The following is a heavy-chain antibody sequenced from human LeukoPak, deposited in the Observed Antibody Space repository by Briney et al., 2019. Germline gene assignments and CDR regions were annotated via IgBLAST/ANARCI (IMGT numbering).Heavy chain of an antibody. Sequence: GGSLRLSCAASGFTFSSYSMNWVRQAPGKGLEWVSSISSSSSTIYYADSVKGRFTISRDNAKNSLYLQMNSLRAEDTAVYYCARDGAYYDFWSGSHYYYYYYMDVWGKGTTVTVSS. CDR3: ARDGAYYDFWSGSHYYYYYYMDV. V-gene: IGHV3-48*01. CDR1: GFTFSSYS. J-gene: IGHJ6*03. CDR2: ISSSSSTI. D-gene: IGHD3-3*01.